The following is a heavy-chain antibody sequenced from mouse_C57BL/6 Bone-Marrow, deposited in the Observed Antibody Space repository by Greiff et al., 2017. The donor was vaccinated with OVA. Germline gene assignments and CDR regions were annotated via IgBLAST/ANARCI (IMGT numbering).Heavy chain of an antibody. Sequence: QVQLQQPGAELVMPGASVKLSCEASGYTFTSYWMHWVKQRPGQGLEWIGEIDPSDSYTNYNQKFKGKSTLTVDKSSSTAYMQLSSLTSEDSAVYYCARLDFAYWGQGTLVTVSA. CDR1: GYTFTSYW. CDR3: ARLDFAY. J-gene: IGHJ3*01. CDR2: IDPSDSYT. V-gene: IGHV1-69*01.